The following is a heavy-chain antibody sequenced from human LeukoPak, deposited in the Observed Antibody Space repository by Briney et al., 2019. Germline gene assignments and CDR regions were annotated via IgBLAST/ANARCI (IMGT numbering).Heavy chain of an antibody. D-gene: IGHD2-21*01. Sequence: SETLSLTCTVSGGSISSGGYYWSWIRQHPGKGLEWIGYIYYSGSTYYNPSLKSRVTISVDTSKNQFSLKLSSVTAADTAVYYCARSANGGDCYDYWGQGTLVTVSS. V-gene: IGHV4-31*03. CDR3: ARSANGGDCYDY. J-gene: IGHJ4*02. CDR1: GGSISSGGYY. CDR2: IYYSGST.